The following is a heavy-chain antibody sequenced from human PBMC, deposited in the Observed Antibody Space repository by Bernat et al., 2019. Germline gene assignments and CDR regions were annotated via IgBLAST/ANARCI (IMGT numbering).Heavy chain of an antibody. CDR2: IYSSGST. V-gene: IGHV4-59*08. CDR3: ARQRSSICSTYNYYYDMDV. Sequence: QVQLQEPGPGLVKPSETLSLTCTVSGGSISSYYWSWIRQPPGKGLEWIGYIYSSGSTNYNPSLKSRVTISVDTSNNQFSLKLSSVPAADTAVYYCARQRSSICSTYNYYYDMDVWGKGTTVTVS. D-gene: IGHD6-13*01. CDR1: GGSISSYY. J-gene: IGHJ6*03.